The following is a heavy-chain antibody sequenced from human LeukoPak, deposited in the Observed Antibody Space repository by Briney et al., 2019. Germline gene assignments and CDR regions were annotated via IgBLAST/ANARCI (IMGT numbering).Heavy chain of an antibody. Sequence: GGSLRLSCAASGFNFNDYEMNWVRQAPGKGLEWIAYINSGSNSIYYADSVRGRVTISRHSASQSVHLQMNSLRVEDTGVYFCAREDNAFELWGQGTVVTISS. V-gene: IGHV3-48*03. CDR2: INSGSNSI. D-gene: IGHD2-15*01. CDR3: AREDNAFEL. J-gene: IGHJ3*01. CDR1: GFNFNDYE.